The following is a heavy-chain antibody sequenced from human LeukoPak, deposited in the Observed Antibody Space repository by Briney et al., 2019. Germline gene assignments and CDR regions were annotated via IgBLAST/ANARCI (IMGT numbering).Heavy chain of an antibody. D-gene: IGHD3-22*01. CDR2: ISSSGSTI. J-gene: IGHJ4*02. CDR1: GFTFRSYE. V-gene: IGHV3-48*03. Sequence: GGSLRLSCAASGFTFRSYEMNWVRQAPGKGLEWVSYISSSGSTIYYADSVKGRFTISRDNAKNSLYLQMNSLRAEDTAVYYCARYYDSSGYSDYWGQGTLVTVSS. CDR3: ARYYDSSGYSDY.